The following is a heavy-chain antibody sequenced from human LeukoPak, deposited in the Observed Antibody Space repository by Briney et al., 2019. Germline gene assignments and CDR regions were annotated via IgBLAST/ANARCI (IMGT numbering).Heavy chain of an antibody. V-gene: IGHV4-34*01. J-gene: IGHJ6*03. D-gene: IGHD3-10*01. CDR1: GGSFSGYY. CDR2: INHSGST. Sequence: KPSETLSLTCAVYGGSFSGYYWSWIRQPPGKGLEWMGEINHSGSTNYNPSLKSRVTISVDTSKTQFSLKLSSVTAADTAVYYCARLWFGTYYYYYMDVWGKGTTVTVSS. CDR3: ARLWFGTYYYYYMDV.